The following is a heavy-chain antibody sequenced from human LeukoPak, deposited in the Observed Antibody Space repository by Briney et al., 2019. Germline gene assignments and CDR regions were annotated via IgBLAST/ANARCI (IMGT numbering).Heavy chain of an antibody. V-gene: IGHV1-46*01. CDR1: GYSFTSHY. CDR3: ARELRVAAAGHFDY. J-gene: IGHJ4*02. D-gene: IGHD6-13*01. CDR2: INPSGSST. Sequence: GASVKVSCKASGYSFTSHYMHWVRQAPGQGLEWLGLINPSGSSTLYAQKFQGRVTITRNTSISTAYMELSSLRSEDTAVYYCARELRVAAAGHFDYWGQGTLVTVSS.